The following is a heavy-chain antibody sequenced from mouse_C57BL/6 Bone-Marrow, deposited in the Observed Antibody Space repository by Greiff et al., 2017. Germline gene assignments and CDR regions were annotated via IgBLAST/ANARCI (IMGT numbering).Heavy chain of an antibody. J-gene: IGHJ2*01. D-gene: IGHD1-1*01. CDR3: ARLVVGDY. CDR1: GFNIKDDY. CDR2: IDPENGDT. V-gene: IGHV14-4*01. Sequence: EVQLQESGAELVRPGASVKLSCTASGFNIKDDYMHWVKQRPEQGLEWIGWIDPENGDTEYASKFQGKATITADKSSNTAYLQLSSLTSEDTAVYYCARLVVGDYWGEGTTLTVSS.